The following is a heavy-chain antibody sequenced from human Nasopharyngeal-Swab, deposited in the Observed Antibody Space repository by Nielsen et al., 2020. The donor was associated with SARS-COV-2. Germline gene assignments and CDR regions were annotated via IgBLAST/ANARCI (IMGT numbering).Heavy chain of an antibody. V-gene: IGHV3-30*18. CDR1: GFTFSSYG. J-gene: IGHJ6*02. CDR3: AKSPITMVRGVIIASYYYYGMDV. CDR2: ISYDGSNK. D-gene: IGHD3-10*01. Sequence: GSLQISCAASGFTFSSYGMHWVRQAPGKGLAWVAVISYDGSNKYYADSVKGRFTISRDNSKNTLYLQMNSLRAEDTAVYYCAKSPITMVRGVIIASYYYYGMDVWGQGTTVTVSS.